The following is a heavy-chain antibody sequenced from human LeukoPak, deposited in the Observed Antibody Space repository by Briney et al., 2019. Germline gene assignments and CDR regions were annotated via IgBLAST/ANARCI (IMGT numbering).Heavy chain of an antibody. D-gene: IGHD3-10*01. Sequence: HPGGSLRLSCAASGFISSTYGMNWVRQAPGKGLEWVSQISGNSVTRYYADSVKGRFTISRDNVKNSLYLQMNSLRDEDTAVYYCARYFGDPQGMDVWGQGTTVTVSS. CDR3: ARYFGDPQGMDV. CDR1: GFISSTYG. V-gene: IGHV3-48*02. J-gene: IGHJ6*02. CDR2: ISGNSVTR.